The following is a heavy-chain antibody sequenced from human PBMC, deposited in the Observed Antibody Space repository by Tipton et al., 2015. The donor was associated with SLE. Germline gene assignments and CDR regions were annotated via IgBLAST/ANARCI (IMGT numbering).Heavy chain of an antibody. D-gene: IGHD3-3*01. V-gene: IGHV3-7*03. CDR3: ARDLRYYDFWSGYSPDY. J-gene: IGHJ4*02. Sequence: SLRLSCAASGFTFTIYWMSWVRQAPGKGLEWVANIKQDGSEKYYVDSVKGRFTISRDNAKNSLYLQMNSLRAEDTAVYYCARDLRYYDFWSGYSPDYWGQGTLVTVSS. CDR1: GFTFTIYW. CDR2: IKQDGSEK.